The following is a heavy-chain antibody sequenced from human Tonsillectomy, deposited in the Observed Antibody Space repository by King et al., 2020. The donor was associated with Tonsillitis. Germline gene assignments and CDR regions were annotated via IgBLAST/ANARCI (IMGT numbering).Heavy chain of an antibody. Sequence: VQLVESGGGLVKPGGSLRLSCAASGFTFSNAWMNWVRQAPGKGLEWVGRIKSATDGGTTDYAAPVKGRFTISRDDSKTIAYLQMHSLKTEDTAVYYCTRVQRSFWNDYYYYYGLDVWGQGTTVTVSS. CDR1: GFTFSNAW. D-gene: IGHD3-3*01. J-gene: IGHJ6*02. CDR2: IKSATDGGTT. CDR3: TRVQRSFWNDYYYYYGLDV. V-gene: IGHV3-15*01.